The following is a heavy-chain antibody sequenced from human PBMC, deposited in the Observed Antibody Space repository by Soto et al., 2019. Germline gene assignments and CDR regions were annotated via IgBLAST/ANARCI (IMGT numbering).Heavy chain of an antibody. CDR3: TRHADLGYCSSTSCYDVDY. CDR2: IRSKANSYAT. Sequence: EVQLVESGGGLVQPGGSLKLSCAASGLTFSGSAIHWVRQASGKGLEWVGRIRSKANSYATTYVESVKGRFTISRDDSKNTAYLQMNSLKTEDTAVYYCTRHADLGYCSSTSCYDVDYWGQGTLVTVSS. V-gene: IGHV3-73*01. J-gene: IGHJ4*02. D-gene: IGHD2-2*01. CDR1: GLTFSGSA.